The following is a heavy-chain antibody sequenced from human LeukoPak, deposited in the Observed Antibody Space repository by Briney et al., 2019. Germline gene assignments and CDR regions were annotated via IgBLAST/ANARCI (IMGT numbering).Heavy chain of an antibody. CDR1: GFPFSSYA. Sequence: PGRSLRLSCVASGFPFSSYAMHWVRQAPGKGLAWVALISYDGNSEYYADSVKGRFTVSRDNSKGRLYLQMNSLSAEDTAVYYCVRLSYDSCGDYGFDYWGQGTLVTVSS. J-gene: IGHJ4*02. CDR2: ISYDGNSE. D-gene: IGHD3-22*01. V-gene: IGHV3-30*04. CDR3: VRLSYDSCGDYGFDY.